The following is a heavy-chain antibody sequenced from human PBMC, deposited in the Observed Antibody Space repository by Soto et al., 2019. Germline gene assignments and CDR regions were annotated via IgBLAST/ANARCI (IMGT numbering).Heavy chain of an antibody. D-gene: IGHD3-16*01. V-gene: IGHV1-8*01. CDR3: VRGSSPTLRYWFDP. CDR1: GYTFTSYD. Sequence: QVQLVQSGAEVKKPGASVKVSCKASGYTFTSYDINWVRQATGQGLEWMGWMNPNSGNTGYAQKLQGRVTMTRNTSISTAYMELSSLRSEDTAVYYCVRGSSPTLRYWFDPWGQGTLVTVSS. CDR2: MNPNSGNT. J-gene: IGHJ5*02.